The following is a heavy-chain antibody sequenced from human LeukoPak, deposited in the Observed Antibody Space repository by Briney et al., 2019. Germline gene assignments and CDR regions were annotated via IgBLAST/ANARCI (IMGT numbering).Heavy chain of an antibody. CDR2: IKSKTDGGTS. CDR3: TTARYNWNYAEY. CDR1: GFTLSNAW. D-gene: IGHD1-20*01. J-gene: IGHJ4*02. Sequence: KAGGSLRLSCAASGFTLSNAWMSWVRQAPGKGLEGVGRIKSKTDGGTSDYAAPVKGRFTISRDDSKNTLYLQMNSLKNEDTAVYYCTTARYNWNYAEYWGQGTLVTVSS. V-gene: IGHV3-15*01.